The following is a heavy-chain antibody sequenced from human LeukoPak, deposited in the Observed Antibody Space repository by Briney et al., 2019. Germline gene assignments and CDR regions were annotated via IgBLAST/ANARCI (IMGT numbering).Heavy chain of an antibody. J-gene: IGHJ5*02. V-gene: IGHV3-21*01. Sequence: GGSLRLSCAASGFTFSSYSMNWVRQAPGKGLEWVSSISSSSDYIYYAASVKGRFTSSRDNAKKSLYLQMNSLRAEDTAVYSCARDNLIAAAGTRFDPWGQGTLVTVSS. CDR1: GFTFSSYS. CDR3: ARDNLIAAAGTRFDP. D-gene: IGHD6-13*01. CDR2: ISSSSDYI.